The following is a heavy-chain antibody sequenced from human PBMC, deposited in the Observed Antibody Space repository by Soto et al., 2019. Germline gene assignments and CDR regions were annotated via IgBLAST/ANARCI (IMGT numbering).Heavy chain of an antibody. CDR2: IGSSSVTI. CDR3: ARGLITGSHYSGGWYYFDS. V-gene: IGHV3-48*01. D-gene: IGHD6-19*01. J-gene: IGHJ4*02. Sequence: PGGSLRLSCAASGFTLSNYVMNWVRQAPGKGLEWISCIGSSSVTIFHADSVKGRFTISRDSAKNSLYLQMNSLRAEDTAVYYCARGLITGSHYSGGWYYFDSWGQGTQVTVSS. CDR1: GFTLSNYV.